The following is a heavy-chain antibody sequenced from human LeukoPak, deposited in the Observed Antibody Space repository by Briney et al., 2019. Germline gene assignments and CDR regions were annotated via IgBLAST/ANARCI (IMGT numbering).Heavy chain of an antibody. V-gene: IGHV3-72*01. CDR2: IRNKPNSYTT. J-gene: IGHJ4*02. D-gene: IGHD1-26*01. CDR3: ARATYSGTSGYDY. Sequence: GGSLRLSCAASAFTFSDHYMDWVRQAPGQGLEWVGRIRNKPNSYTTEYAASVKGRFSISRDDSKNSLYLQMNSLKTEDTAVYYCARATYSGTSGYDYWGQGTLVTVSS. CDR1: AFTFSDHY.